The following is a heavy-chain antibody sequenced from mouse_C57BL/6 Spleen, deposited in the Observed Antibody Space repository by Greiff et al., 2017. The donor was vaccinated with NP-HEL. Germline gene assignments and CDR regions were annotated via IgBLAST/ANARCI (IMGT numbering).Heavy chain of an antibody. V-gene: IGHV1-55*01. CDR1: GYTFTSYW. CDR3: AREAGTRGYAMDY. J-gene: IGHJ4*01. D-gene: IGHD4-1*01. CDR2: IYPGSGST. Sequence: VQLQQSGAELVKPGASVKMSCKASGYTFTSYWITWVKQRPGQGLEWIGDIYPGSGSTNYNEKFKSKATLTVDTSSSTAYMQLSSLTSEDSAVYYCAREAGTRGYAMDYWGQGTSVTVSS.